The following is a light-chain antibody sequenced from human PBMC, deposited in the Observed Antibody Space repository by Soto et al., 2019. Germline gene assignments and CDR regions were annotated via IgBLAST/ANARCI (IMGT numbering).Light chain of an antibody. CDR3: QQGHSMPFT. Sequence: DIQMTQSPSSLSASVGDRVTITCRASQGITNSLNWYQHKPGKAPTLVVYAASSLQSGVPSRFSDSGSGTDFTLTISSLQPEDFATYFCQQGHSMPFTFGPGTKVDIK. J-gene: IGKJ3*01. V-gene: IGKV1-39*01. CDR2: AAS. CDR1: QGITNS.